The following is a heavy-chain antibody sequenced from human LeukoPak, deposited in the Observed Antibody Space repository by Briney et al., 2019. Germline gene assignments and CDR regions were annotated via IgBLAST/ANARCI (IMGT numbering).Heavy chain of an antibody. CDR3: ARLRGSYADY. CDR1: GVSISSGGYS. D-gene: IGHD3-16*01. CDR2: IYHSGST. Sequence: PSETLSLTCAVSGVSISSGGYSWSWIRQPPGKGLEWIGYIYHSGSTYYNPSLKSRVTISVDRSKNQFSLKLSSVTAADTAVYYCARLRGSYADYWGQGTLVTVSS. J-gene: IGHJ4*02. V-gene: IGHV4-30-2*01.